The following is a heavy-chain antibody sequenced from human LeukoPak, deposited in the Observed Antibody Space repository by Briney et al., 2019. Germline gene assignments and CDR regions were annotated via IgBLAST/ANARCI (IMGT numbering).Heavy chain of an antibody. CDR3: ARDTFEPLLIDI. Sequence: GGALIHSCAAPGFNFSRCAMTWGRRAPGKGLGWDSYINAESSDILYADSVRGRFTISRDNAKNSLYLQMSSLRAEDTGVYYCARDTFEPLLIDIWGQGTLVTVSS. CDR2: INAESSDI. CDR1: GFNFSRCA. J-gene: IGHJ4*02. V-gene: IGHV3-21*05. D-gene: IGHD3-16*01.